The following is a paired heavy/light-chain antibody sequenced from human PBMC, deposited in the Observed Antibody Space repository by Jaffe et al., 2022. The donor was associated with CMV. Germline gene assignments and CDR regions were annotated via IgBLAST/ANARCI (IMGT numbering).Light chain of an antibody. J-gene: IGLJ1*01. CDR3: GTWDLSLRAEV. CDR1: SSNIGNNY. Sequence: QSVLTQPPSVSAAPGQRVTISCSGSSSNIGNNYVSWYQQLPGTAPRLLIYENNKRPSGIPDRFSGSASGTSASLVITGLQTGDEADYYCGTWDLSLRAEVFGTGTRVTVL. CDR2: ENN. V-gene: IGLV1-51*01.
Heavy chain of an antibody. CDR2: IIPIVDAV. D-gene: IGHD3-10*01. CDR3: VRGSQGPPPMGLSDYYFYMDV. V-gene: IGHV1-69*06. J-gene: IGHJ6*03. Sequence: VQLVQSGAEVKKPGSSVKVSCKTSGDNFNSQALTWVRQAPGQGLEWVGRIIPIVDAVDVAQKFQGRVTITADKSTSTGYMEVSSLRAEDTAVYYCVRGSQGPPPMGLSDYYFYMDVWGSGTTVTVS. CDR1: GDNFNSQA.